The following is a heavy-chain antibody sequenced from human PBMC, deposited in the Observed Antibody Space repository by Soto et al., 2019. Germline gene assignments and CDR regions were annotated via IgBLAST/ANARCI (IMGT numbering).Heavy chain of an antibody. CDR1: GYDFTAYD. CDR2: MNPINGAT. D-gene: IGHD6-13*01. V-gene: IGHV1-8*02. Sequence: DSVKVSCKASGYDFTAYDINWVRQASGQGLEWMGWMNPINGATGSARRFQGRVSMTRNTATGTAYLELTSLRSDESAVYYCGRGPSPRAPAGGTPYYYAMDVWGQGTTVTVSS. CDR3: GRGPSPRAPAGGTPYYYAMDV. J-gene: IGHJ6*02.